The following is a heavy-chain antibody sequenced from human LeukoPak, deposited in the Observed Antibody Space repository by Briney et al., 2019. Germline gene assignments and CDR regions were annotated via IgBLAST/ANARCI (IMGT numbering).Heavy chain of an antibody. CDR2: IIPILGIA. Sequence: SVKVSCKASGGTFSSYAISWVRQAPGQGLEWMGRIIPILGIANYAQKFQGRVTITADKSTSTAYMELSSLRSEDTAVYYCARGMTTVTTHFDYWGQGTLVTVSS. CDR3: ARGMTTVTTHFDY. D-gene: IGHD4-17*01. CDR1: GGTFSSYA. J-gene: IGHJ4*02. V-gene: IGHV1-69*04.